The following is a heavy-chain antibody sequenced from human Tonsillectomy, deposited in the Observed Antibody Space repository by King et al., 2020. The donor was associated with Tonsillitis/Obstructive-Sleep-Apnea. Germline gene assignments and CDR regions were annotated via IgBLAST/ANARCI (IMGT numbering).Heavy chain of an antibody. CDR1: GFTFSSYW. D-gene: IGHD2-2*01. J-gene: IGHJ3*02. Sequence: VQLVESGGGLVQPGGSLRLSCAASGFTFSSYWMHWVRQAPGKGLVWVSRINNDGTITSYADSVKGRFTITRDNAKNTVYLQMNSLRAEDTAVYYCARGGYCSSTSCYSVAFDICGQGTMVTVSP. CDR2: INNDGTIT. V-gene: IGHV3-74*01. CDR3: ARGGYCSSTSCYSVAFDI.